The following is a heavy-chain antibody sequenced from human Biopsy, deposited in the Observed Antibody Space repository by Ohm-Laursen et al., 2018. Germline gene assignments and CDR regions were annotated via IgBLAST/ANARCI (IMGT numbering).Heavy chain of an antibody. J-gene: IGHJ6*02. CDR1: SASINLYY. CDR2: INHSGHT. Sequence: SETLSLTCTVSSASINLYYWGWIRQSPGKGLEWIGYINHSGHTNYNPSLKSRLTMSDDTSKNQFSLKLTSVTAADTAVYYCARDRIAYCTATSCDNFGLDVWGQGTTVTVSS. D-gene: IGHD2-8*02. V-gene: IGHV4-59*01. CDR3: ARDRIAYCTATSCDNFGLDV.